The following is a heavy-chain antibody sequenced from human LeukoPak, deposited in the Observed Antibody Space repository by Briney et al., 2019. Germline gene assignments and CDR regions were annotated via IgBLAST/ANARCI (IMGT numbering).Heavy chain of an antibody. CDR1: GYTFTSYG. CDR3: ARAESGYSYGYYYYFDY. D-gene: IGHD5-18*01. CDR2: ISAYNGNT. V-gene: IGHV1-18*01. Sequence: ASVKVSCKASGYTFTSYGISWVRQAPGQGLEWMGWISAYNGNTNYAQKLQGRVTVTTDTSTSTAYMELRSLRSDDTAVYYCARAESGYSYGYYYYFDYWGQGTLVTVSS. J-gene: IGHJ4*02.